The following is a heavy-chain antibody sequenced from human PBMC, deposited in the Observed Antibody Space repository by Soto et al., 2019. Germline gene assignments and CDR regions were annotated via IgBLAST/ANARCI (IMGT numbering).Heavy chain of an antibody. Sequence: QLQESGPRLLRPSQTLSLTCTVSGGSINNVHYYWSWIRQSPDKGLEWFGHIYDGGATYNNPSLGSRVSITPDTSKNQFSLDLTSVSAADTAIYYCTRGLSGDKVDYWGQGTLVTVSS. CDR3: TRGLSGDKVDY. CDR1: GGSINNVHYY. V-gene: IGHV4-30-4*01. J-gene: IGHJ4*02. CDR2: IYDGGAT. D-gene: IGHD7-27*01.